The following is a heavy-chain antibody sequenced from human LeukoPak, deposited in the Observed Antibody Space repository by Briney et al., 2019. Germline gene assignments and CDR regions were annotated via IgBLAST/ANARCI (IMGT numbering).Heavy chain of an antibody. CDR3: ARGGAGYCSSTSCPRPGGAFDY. Sequence: SVKVSCKASGGTFSSYAISWVRQAPGQGLEWMGGIIPIFGTTNYAQNFQGRVTITAHKSTSTAYMELSSLRSEDTAVYYCARGGAGYCSSTSCPRPGGAFDYWGQGTLVTVSS. CDR1: GGTFSSYA. V-gene: IGHV1-69*06. J-gene: IGHJ4*02. D-gene: IGHD2-2*01. CDR2: IIPIFGTT.